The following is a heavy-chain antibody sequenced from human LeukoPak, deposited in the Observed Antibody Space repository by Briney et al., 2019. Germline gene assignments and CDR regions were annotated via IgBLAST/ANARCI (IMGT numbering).Heavy chain of an antibody. CDR1: GYTFTSYG. CDR3: ARGRVTFSFSSGLGY. J-gene: IGHJ4*02. V-gene: IGHV1-46*03. CDR2: INPSGGGT. D-gene: IGHD6-6*01. Sequence: ASVKVSCKASGYTFTSYGISWVRQAPGQGLEWMGIINPSGGGTTYAQKFQGRVTMTRDTSTSTVYMELSSLRSEDTAVYFCARGRVTFSFSSGLGYWGQGTLVTVSS.